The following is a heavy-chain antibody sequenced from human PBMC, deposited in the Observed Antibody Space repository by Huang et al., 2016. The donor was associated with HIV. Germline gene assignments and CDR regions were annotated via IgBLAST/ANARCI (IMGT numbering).Heavy chain of an antibody. CDR2: IYWNNEK. CDR3: AHSLSRALVRFVDWLFFDY. CDR1: GFSLNASGVG. D-gene: IGHD3-9*01. Sequence: QITLSESGPTLVRPTQTLTLTCTFSGFSLNASGVGVGWIRQSSIGALEWLAVIYWNNEKHYNPPLKTRLNLTKDTPKKEVGLVLADVDPVDTGTYSCAHSLSRALVRFVDWLFFDYWGRGTVVTVSS. J-gene: IGHJ4*01. V-gene: IGHV2-5*01.